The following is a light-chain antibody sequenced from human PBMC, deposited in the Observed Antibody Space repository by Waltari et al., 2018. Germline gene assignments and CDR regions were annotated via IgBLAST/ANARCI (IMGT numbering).Light chain of an antibody. Sequence: DIQMTQSPSTLSASVGDRVTITCRASQSISSWLAWYQQKPGKAPKLLIYKASSLESGVPSRCSGSGSGTEFTLTISSLQPDDFATYYCQQYNSYSGFGPGTKVDIK. V-gene: IGKV1-5*03. CDR1: QSISSW. CDR2: KAS. CDR3: QQYNSYSG. J-gene: IGKJ3*01.